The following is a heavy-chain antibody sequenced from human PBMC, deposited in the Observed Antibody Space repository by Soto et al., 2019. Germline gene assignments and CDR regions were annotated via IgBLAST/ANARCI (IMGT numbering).Heavy chain of an antibody. V-gene: IGHV3-11*01. CDR2: ISSGASTI. CDR3: ARDLKAVVNHIHYNHYGLDA. D-gene: IGHD3-22*01. J-gene: IGHJ6*02. CDR1: GFIFNDYY. Sequence: GGSLRLSCAASGFIFNDYYMSWIRQAPGKGLEWVAYISSGASTISYADSVKGRFTISRDNTKNLLYLQMNSLRAEDTAVYYCARDLKAVVNHIHYNHYGLDAWGQGTTVTVSS.